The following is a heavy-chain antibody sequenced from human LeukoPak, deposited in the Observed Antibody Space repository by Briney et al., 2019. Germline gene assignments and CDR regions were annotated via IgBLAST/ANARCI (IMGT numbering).Heavy chain of an antibody. J-gene: IGHJ4*01. CDR2: LSSRGDYT. CDR1: GFTFDTYA. CDR3: ARDYGYTPYYFDD. V-gene: IGHV3-23*01. D-gene: IGHD5-18*01. Sequence: PGGSLRLSCAASGFTFDTYAMAWVRQAPAKGLQWVSNLSSRGDYTYYADSVKGRFTISRDNSKNTPYLQMNSLRADDTAVYYCARDYGYTPYYFDDWGQGTLVTVSS.